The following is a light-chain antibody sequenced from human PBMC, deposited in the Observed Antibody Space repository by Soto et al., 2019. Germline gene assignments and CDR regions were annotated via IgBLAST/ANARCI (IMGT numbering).Light chain of an antibody. V-gene: IGLV2-14*03. Sequence: QSALTQPVSVSGSPGQSITISCTGTSSDVGGYNYVSWYQSHPGEAPKLIIYDVSNRPSGVSDRFSGSKSGNTASLTISGLQAEDEADYYCSSYTSSISYVFGTGTKLTVL. CDR2: DVS. CDR3: SSYTSSISYV. J-gene: IGLJ1*01. CDR1: SSDVGGYNY.